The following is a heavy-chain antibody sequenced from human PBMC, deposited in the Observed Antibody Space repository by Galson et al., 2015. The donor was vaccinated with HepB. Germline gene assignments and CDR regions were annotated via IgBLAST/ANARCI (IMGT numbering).Heavy chain of an antibody. CDR1: GFTFSSYA. CDR3: AKDFSSNYPHHFDH. J-gene: IGHJ4*02. Sequence: SLRLSCAASGFTFSSYAMTWVRQAPGKGLEWVSTFADATYYADSVKGRFTISRDNSKNMLYLQMNSLRAEDTAVYYCAKDFSSNYPHHFDHWGQGTLVTVSS. V-gene: IGHV3-23*01. CDR2: FADAT. D-gene: IGHD2-2*01.